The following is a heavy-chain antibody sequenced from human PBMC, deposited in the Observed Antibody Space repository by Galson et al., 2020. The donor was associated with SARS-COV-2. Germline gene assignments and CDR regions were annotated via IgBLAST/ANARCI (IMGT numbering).Heavy chain of an antibody. J-gene: IGHJ4*02. CDR3: ARARQLGYCTNGVCYTHSIYFDY. D-gene: IGHD2-8*01. CDR1: GGSISSSSYY. CDR2: IYYSGST. Sequence: SETLSLTCTVSGGSISSSSYYLGWIRQPPGKGLEWIGSIYYSGSTYYNPSLKSRVTISVDTSKNQFSLKLSSVTAADTAVYYCARARQLGYCTNGVCYTHSIYFDYGGQGTLVTVSS. V-gene: IGHV4-39*07.